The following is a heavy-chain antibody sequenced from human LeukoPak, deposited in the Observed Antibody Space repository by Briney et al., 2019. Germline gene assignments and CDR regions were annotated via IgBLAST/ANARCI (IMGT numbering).Heavy chain of an antibody. CDR3: AKEILRSGGDY. CDR1: GFTFSNYA. V-gene: IGHV3-30*04. J-gene: IGHJ4*02. Sequence: GGSLRLSCAASGFTFSNYAFHWVRQPPGKGLEWAAVISYEGSVTYYADSVKGRFTISRDNSKNTLYLQMNSLRAEDTAVYYCAKEILRSGGDYWGQGTLVTVSS. D-gene: IGHD6-19*01. CDR2: ISYEGSVT.